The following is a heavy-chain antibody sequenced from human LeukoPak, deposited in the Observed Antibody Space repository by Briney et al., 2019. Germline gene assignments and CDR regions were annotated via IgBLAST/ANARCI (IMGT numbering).Heavy chain of an antibody. Sequence: GASLRLSCAASGFTFNTYTMSWVRQAPGKGLEWGSSISSSSSYLYYADSVKGRFTISRDNAKNSVSLQMNSLRVEDTAVYYCARATVTMGFDYWGQGKLVTASA. CDR2: ISSSSSYL. CDR1: GFTFNTYT. CDR3: ARATVTMGFDY. D-gene: IGHD4-17*01. J-gene: IGHJ4*02. V-gene: IGHV3-21*03.